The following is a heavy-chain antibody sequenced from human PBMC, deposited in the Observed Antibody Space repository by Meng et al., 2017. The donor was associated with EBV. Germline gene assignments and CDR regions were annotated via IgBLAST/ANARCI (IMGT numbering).Heavy chain of an antibody. CDR3: ARPFPSIVSPRLDPFGD. J-gene: IGHJ4*02. Sequence: QLQLQESGPGQVKPSETLSLTCTVACDSISSFYYWAWLRQPSGGCLEWIGSAHYSGRTYYSPSLRSRVTVSIDTSKNQFSLRLTSVTAADTALYYCARPFPSIVSPRLDPFGDWGQGALVTVSS. V-gene: IGHV4-39*01. CDR2: AHYSGRT. D-gene: IGHD5/OR15-5a*01. CDR1: CDSISSFYY.